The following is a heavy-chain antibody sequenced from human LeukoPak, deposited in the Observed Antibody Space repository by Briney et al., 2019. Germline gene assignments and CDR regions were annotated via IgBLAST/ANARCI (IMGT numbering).Heavy chain of an antibody. CDR2: IKSKTNGETR. J-gene: IGHJ4*02. V-gene: IGHV3-15*01. CDR1: GFTLSNAW. D-gene: IGHD3-10*01. Sequence: GGSLRLSCAASGFTLSNAWMNWVRQAPGKGLEWVGLIKSKTNGETRDYAAPVKGRFTISRDNSKNTLYLQMNSLRAEDTAVYYCAKDRGFTFLWFGELLEKDYWGQGTLVTVSS. CDR3: AKDRGFTFLWFGELLEKDY.